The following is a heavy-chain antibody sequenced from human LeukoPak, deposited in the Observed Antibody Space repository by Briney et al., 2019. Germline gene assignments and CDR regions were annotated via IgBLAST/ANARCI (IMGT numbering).Heavy chain of an antibody. Sequence: AGSLRLSCAASGFTFDDYAMHWVRQAPGKGLEWVSLISGDGGSTYYADSVKGRFTISRDNSKNSLYLQMSSLRTEDTALYYCAKDNDFGYSSGWEGIDYWGQGTLVTVSS. V-gene: IGHV3-43*02. CDR2: ISGDGGST. D-gene: IGHD6-19*01. J-gene: IGHJ4*02. CDR3: AKDNDFGYSSGWEGIDY. CDR1: GFTFDDYA.